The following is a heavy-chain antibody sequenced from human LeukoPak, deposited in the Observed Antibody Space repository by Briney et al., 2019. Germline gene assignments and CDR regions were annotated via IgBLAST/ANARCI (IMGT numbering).Heavy chain of an antibody. CDR1: GGTFSSYA. D-gene: IGHD5-18*01. Sequence: SVKVSCKASGGTFSSYAISWVRQAPGQGLEWMGGIIPIFGTANYAQKFQGRVTITADESTSTAYMELSSLRSEDTAVYYCATGTAMVTGTTHYYYYMDVWGKGTTVTISS. J-gene: IGHJ6*03. CDR3: ATGTAMVTGTTHYYYYMDV. V-gene: IGHV1-69*13. CDR2: IIPIFGTA.